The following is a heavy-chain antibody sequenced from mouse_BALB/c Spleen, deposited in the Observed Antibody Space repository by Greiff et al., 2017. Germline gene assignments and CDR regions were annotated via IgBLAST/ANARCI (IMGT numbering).Heavy chain of an antibody. J-gene: IGHJ3*01. CDR2: ISNGGGST. D-gene: IGHD3-3*01. CDR1: GFTFSSYT. Sequence: EVKLVESGGGLVQPGGSLKLSCAASGFTFSSYTMSWVRQTPEKRLEWVAYISNGGGSTYYPDTVKGRFTISRDNAKNTLYLQMSSLKSEDTAMYYCARQGDGGFAYWGQGTLVTVSA. V-gene: IGHV5-12-2*01. CDR3: ARQGDGGFAY.